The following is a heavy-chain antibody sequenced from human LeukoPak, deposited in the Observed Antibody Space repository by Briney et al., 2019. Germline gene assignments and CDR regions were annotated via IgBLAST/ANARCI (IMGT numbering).Heavy chain of an antibody. CDR1: GGSISSYY. V-gene: IGHV4-59*08. Sequence: PSETLSLTCTVSGGSISSYYWSWIRQPPGKGLEWIGYIYYSGSTNYNPSLKSRVTISVDTSKNQFSLKLSSVTAADTAVYYCARMQRPPAGLGRNSFPQGQYYFDYWGQGTLVTVSS. J-gene: IGHJ4*02. CDR3: ARMQRPPAGLGRNSFPQGQYYFDY. D-gene: IGHD4-23*01. CDR2: IYYSGST.